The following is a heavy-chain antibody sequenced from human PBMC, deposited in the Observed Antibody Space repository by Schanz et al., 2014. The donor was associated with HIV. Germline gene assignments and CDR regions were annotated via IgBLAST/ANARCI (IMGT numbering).Heavy chain of an antibody. J-gene: IGHJ4*02. CDR1: GFTFRTHG. Sequence: QVQLVESGGGVVQPGRSLRLSCAASGFTFRTHGIHWVRQAPAKGLGWGAGISYDGRIKEYADSVKGRFAISRDNSKNTVYLQMNSLRGEDSAVYYCAKVGRIYSTTWIDHWGQGTLVTVSS. CDR2: ISYDGRIK. D-gene: IGHD6-13*01. V-gene: IGHV3-30*18. CDR3: AKVGRIYSTTWIDH.